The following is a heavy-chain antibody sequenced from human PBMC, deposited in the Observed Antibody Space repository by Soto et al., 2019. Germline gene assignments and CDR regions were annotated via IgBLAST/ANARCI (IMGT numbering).Heavy chain of an antibody. CDR3: ARVKAQILSSGWYGGDDI. Sequence: EVQLFESGGGLVQPGGSLRLSCAASGFTFSTYSMTWVRQAPGKGLEWVSTIRDSGGSAHYADSVRGRFTISRDNSKHTLFLQMNSLRAEDTAVYYCARVKAQILSSGWYGGDDIWGQGTVVTVSS. CDR1: GFTFSTYS. V-gene: IGHV3-23*01. CDR2: IRDSGGSA. D-gene: IGHD6-19*01. J-gene: IGHJ3*02.